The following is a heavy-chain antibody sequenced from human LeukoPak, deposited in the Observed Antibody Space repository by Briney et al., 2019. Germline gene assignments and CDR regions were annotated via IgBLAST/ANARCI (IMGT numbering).Heavy chain of an antibody. Sequence: ASVKVSCKASGGTFSSYAISWVRQAPGQGLEWMGRIIPILGIANYAQKFQGRVTITADKSASTAYMELSSLRSEDTAVYYCATVSITMKDGMDVWGQGTMVTV. CDR2: IIPILGIA. CDR1: GGTFSSYA. CDR3: ATVSITMKDGMDV. J-gene: IGHJ6*02. D-gene: IGHD3-22*01. V-gene: IGHV1-69*04.